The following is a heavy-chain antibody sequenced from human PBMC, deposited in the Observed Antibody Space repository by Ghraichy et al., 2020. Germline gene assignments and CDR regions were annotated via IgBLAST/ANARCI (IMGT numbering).Heavy chain of an antibody. CDR1: GFTFSSYS. CDR2: ISSSSSTI. V-gene: IGHV3-48*01. J-gene: IGHJ4*02. Sequence: GGSLRLSCAASGFTFSSYSMNWVRQAPGKGLEWVSYISSSSSTIYYADSVKGRFTISRDNAKNSLYLQMNSLRAEDTAVYYCARDKVEQWLVRILYYFDYWGQGTLVTVSS. D-gene: IGHD6-19*01. CDR3: ARDKVEQWLVRILYYFDY.